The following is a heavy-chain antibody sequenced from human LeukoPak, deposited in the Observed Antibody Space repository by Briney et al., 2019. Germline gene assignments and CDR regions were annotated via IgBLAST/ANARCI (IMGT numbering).Heavy chain of an antibody. Sequence: QPGGSLRLSCAASGFTFSSYGMHWVRQAPGKGLEWVAVIWYDGSNKYYADSVKGRFTISRDNSKNTLYLQMNSLRAEDTAVYYRARDFESLNYGMDVWGQGTTVTVSS. CDR1: GFTFSSYG. CDR3: ARDFESLNYGMDV. CDR2: IWYDGSNK. V-gene: IGHV3-33*01. J-gene: IGHJ6*02.